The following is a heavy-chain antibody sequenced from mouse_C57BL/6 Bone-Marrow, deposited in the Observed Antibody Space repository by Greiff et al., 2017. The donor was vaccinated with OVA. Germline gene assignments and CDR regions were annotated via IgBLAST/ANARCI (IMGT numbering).Heavy chain of an antibody. D-gene: IGHD2-3*01. J-gene: IGHJ2*01. V-gene: IGHV5-6*01. CDR3: ARNFDGFDY. CDR2: ISSGGSYT. Sequence: EVHLVESGGDLVKPGGSLKLSCAASGFTFSSYGMSWVRQTPDKRLEWVATISSGGSYTSYPASVKGRFTISRDNAKNTLYLQMSSLKSEDTAMYYCARNFDGFDYWGQGTTLTVSS. CDR1: GFTFSSYG.